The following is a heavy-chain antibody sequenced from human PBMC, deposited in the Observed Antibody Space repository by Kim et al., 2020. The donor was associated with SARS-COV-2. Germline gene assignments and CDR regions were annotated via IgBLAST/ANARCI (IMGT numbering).Heavy chain of an antibody. D-gene: IGHD2-8*02. J-gene: IGHJ6*02. Sequence: IDYADSVKGRFTISRDCAKNSLYLQMNSLRVDDTALYYCGKDLVPGGLDVWGQGTTVTVSS. CDR3: GKDLVPGGLDV. V-gene: IGHV3-9*01. CDR2: I.